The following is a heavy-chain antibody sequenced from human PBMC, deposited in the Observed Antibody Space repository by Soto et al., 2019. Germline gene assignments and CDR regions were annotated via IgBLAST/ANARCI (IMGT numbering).Heavy chain of an antibody. Sequence: EVQLLESGGGLVQPGGSLRLSCAASGANFDSYAMNWVRQAPGKGLEWVSAISRDGGTTFYADSVKGRFTISRANSENTLYMEMNSLRVEDTAVYYCAKGGFWVHSGMDVWGQGTTVTVPS. D-gene: IGHD3-16*01. CDR1: GANFDSYA. CDR3: AKGGFWVHSGMDV. V-gene: IGHV3-23*01. J-gene: IGHJ6*02. CDR2: ISRDGGTT.